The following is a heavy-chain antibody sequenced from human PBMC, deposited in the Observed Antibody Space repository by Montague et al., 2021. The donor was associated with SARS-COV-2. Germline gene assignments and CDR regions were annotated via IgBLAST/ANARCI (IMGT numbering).Heavy chain of an antibody. CDR2: SSGSDGGT. D-gene: IGHD3-10*01. J-gene: IGHJ6*02. CDR1: GFTFSNSA. CDR3: AKDSYYYGLGYGMDV. Sequence: SRRLSCAASGFTFSNSAMNWVRQAPGKGLEWVSGSSGSDGGTHYADSVKGRFTISRDNSKNVLYLQMNSLGAEDTALYYCAKDSYYYGLGYGMDVWGQGTTVTVSS. V-gene: IGHV3-23*01.